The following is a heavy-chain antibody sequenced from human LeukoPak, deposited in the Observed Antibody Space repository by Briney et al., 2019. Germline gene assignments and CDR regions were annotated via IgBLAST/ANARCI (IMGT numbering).Heavy chain of an antibody. J-gene: IGHJ4*02. D-gene: IGHD6-19*01. CDR3: ARVNSAQWLVGFNFDY. V-gene: IGHV1-69*04. CDR1: GGTFSSYV. Sequence: SVKVSCKASGGTFSSYVISWVRQAPGQGLEWMGRIIPILGIANYAQKFQGRVTMTTDTSTSTAYMEVRSLRSDDTAVYYCARVNSAQWLVGFNFDYWGQGTLVTVSS. CDR2: IIPILGIA.